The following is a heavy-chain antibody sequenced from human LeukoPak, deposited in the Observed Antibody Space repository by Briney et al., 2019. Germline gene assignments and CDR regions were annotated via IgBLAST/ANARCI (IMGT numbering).Heavy chain of an antibody. V-gene: IGHV4-34*01. CDR1: GGSFSVYY. CDR2: INHSGST. D-gene: IGHD2-2*01. Sequence: SETLSLTCAVYGGSFSVYYWSWIRQPPGKGLEWIGEINHSGSTNYNPSLKSRVTISVDTSKNQFSLKLSSVTAADTAVYCCARVKVVVVPAAMDYWGQGTLVTVSS. J-gene: IGHJ4*02. CDR3: ARVKVVVVPAAMDY.